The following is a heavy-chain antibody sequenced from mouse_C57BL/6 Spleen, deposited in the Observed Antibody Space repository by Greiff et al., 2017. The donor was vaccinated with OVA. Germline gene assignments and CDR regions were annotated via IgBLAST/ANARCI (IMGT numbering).Heavy chain of an antibody. J-gene: IGHJ1*03. CDR2: ISNLAYRI. CDR3: ARHPKDWYFDV. V-gene: IGHV5-15*01. CDR1: GFTFSDYG. Sequence: EVMLVESGGGLVQPGGSLKLSCAASGFTFSDYGMAWVRQAPRKGPAWVAFISNLAYRIYYADTVTGRFTISRENAKNTLYLEMSSLRSEDTAMYYCARHPKDWYFDVWGTGTTVTVSS.